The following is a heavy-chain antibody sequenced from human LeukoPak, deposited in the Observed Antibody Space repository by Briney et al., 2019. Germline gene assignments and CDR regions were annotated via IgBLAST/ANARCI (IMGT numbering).Heavy chain of an antibody. CDR1: SGSISYYY. Sequence: SETLSLTCTVSSGSISYYYWTWIRQSPGKGLEWIGYIYYSGSTNYNPSLKSRVTISIDTSKNHFSQNLTSVTAADTAVYYCARGAPPQNWGQGALVTVSS. V-gene: IGHV4-59*12. J-gene: IGHJ4*02. CDR2: IYYSGST. CDR3: ARGAPPQN.